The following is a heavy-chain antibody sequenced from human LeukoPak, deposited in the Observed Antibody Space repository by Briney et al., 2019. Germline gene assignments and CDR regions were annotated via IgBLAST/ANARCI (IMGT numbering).Heavy chain of an antibody. CDR2: ISGSGGNT. CDR3: AKEGAAGYDSSGSDAFDI. D-gene: IGHD3-22*01. Sequence: GGSLRLSCVASGFTFSSHAMSWVRQAPGKGLEWVSAISGSGGNTYYADSVKGRFTISRDNSKNTLYLQMNSLRAEDTAVYYCAKEGAAGYDSSGSDAFDIWGQGTMVTVSS. J-gene: IGHJ3*02. V-gene: IGHV3-23*01. CDR1: GFTFSSHA.